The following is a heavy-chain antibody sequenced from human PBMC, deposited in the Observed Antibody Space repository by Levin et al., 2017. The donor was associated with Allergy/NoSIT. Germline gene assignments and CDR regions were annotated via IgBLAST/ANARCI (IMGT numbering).Heavy chain of an antibody. CDR2: IKSKTDGGTT. CDR3: TTDIEVGAPWGGNDAFDI. Sequence: GGSLRLSCAASGFTFSNAWMSWVRQAPGKGLEWVGRIKSKTDGGTTDYAAPVKGRFTISRDDSKNTLYLQMNSLKTEDTAVYYCTTDIEVGAPWGGNDAFDIWGQGTMVTVSS. V-gene: IGHV3-15*01. J-gene: IGHJ3*02. CDR1: GFTFSNAW. D-gene: IGHD1-26*01.